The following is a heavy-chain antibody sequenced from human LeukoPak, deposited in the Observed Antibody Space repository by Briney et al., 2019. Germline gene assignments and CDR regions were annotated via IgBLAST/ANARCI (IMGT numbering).Heavy chain of an antibody. CDR2: ISGSGGNT. CDR1: GFTFSSYG. J-gene: IGHJ4*02. Sequence: SGGSLRLSCAASGFTFSSYGMNWVRQAPGKGLEWVSGISGSGGNTYYADSVKGRFTISRDNSKNTLHLQMNSLRAEDTAVYYCAKGTTGSYSSGWYGFPFDYWGQGALVTVSS. V-gene: IGHV3-23*01. CDR3: AKGTTGSYSSGWYGFPFDY. D-gene: IGHD6-19*01.